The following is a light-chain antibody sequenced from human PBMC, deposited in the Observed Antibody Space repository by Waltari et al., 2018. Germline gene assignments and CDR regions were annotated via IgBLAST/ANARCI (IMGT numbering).Light chain of an antibody. Sequence: ETVVTQSPATLSLSPGERATLSCRTSQTIGTSLAWYQQRPGQAPRLLIYRASTRATGIPDRFSGSGSESEFTLTISSLQSEDVALYYCQQYNNWPPGTFGQGTKVEI. CDR2: RAS. CDR1: QTIGTS. V-gene: IGKV3-15*01. J-gene: IGKJ1*01. CDR3: QQYNNWPPGT.